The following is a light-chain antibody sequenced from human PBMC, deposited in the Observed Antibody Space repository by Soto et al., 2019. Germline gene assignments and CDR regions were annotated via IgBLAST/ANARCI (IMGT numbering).Light chain of an antibody. CDR1: QSVSSN. CDR2: GAS. Sequence: EIVMTQSPATLSVSPGERATLSCRASQSVSSNLAWYQQKPGQAPRLLIYGASTRATGIPAWFSGSGSGTEFTLTISSLQSEDFAVYYCQQYNNWPRWTFGQGTKVEIK. CDR3: QQYNNWPRWT. V-gene: IGKV3-15*01. J-gene: IGKJ1*01.